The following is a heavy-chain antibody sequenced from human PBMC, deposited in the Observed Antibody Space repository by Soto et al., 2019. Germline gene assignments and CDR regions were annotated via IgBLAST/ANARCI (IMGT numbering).Heavy chain of an antibody. CDR3: AHRGRVVAATNDLPRVLEYFGGYYYYGMDV. J-gene: IGHJ6*02. CDR1: GFSLSTSGVG. Sequence: QITLKESGPTLVKPTQTLTLTCTFSGFSLSTSGVGVGWIRQPPGKALEWLALIYWDDDKRYSPSLKSRLTTTKDTSKNRLVLTMTNMDPVDTATYYCAHRGRVVAATNDLPRVLEYFGGYYYYGMDVWGQGTTVTVSS. CDR2: IYWDDDK. V-gene: IGHV2-5*02. D-gene: IGHD2-15*01.